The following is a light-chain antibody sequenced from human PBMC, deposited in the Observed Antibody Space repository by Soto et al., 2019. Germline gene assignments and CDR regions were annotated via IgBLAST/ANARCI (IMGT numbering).Light chain of an antibody. CDR2: GAS. CDR1: QSVSSIY. Sequence: EIVLTQSPGTLSVSPGERATLSCRASQSVSSIYLAWYQQKPGQAPRLLIYGASSRATGIPDRFSGSGSGTDFTLTISRLEPEDFAVYYCQQYGSSSWTFGQGTKVEIK. CDR3: QQYGSSSWT. J-gene: IGKJ1*01. V-gene: IGKV3-20*01.